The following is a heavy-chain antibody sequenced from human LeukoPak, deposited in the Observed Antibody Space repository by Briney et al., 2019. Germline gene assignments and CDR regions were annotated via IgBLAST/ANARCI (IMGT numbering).Heavy chain of an antibody. Sequence: SVKVSCKASVGTFSSYAISWVRQAPGQGREWMGRIIPIFGTANYAQKFQGRVTITTDESTSTAYMELSSLRSEDTAVYYCAKNVDTAMATYDYWGQGTLVTVSS. J-gene: IGHJ4*02. D-gene: IGHD5-18*01. CDR2: IIPIFGTA. CDR3: AKNVDTAMATYDY. V-gene: IGHV1-69*05. CDR1: VGTFSSYA.